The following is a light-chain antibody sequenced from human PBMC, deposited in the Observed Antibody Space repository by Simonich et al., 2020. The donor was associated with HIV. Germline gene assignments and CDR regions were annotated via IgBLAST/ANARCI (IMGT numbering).Light chain of an antibody. V-gene: IGLV6-57*03. J-gene: IGLJ3*02. CDR1: SGSIASHY. CDR2: EDN. Sequence: NFMLTQPHSVSESPGKTVTISCTRSSGSIASHYVQWYQQRPGSAPTTMIYEDNQIPSGVPARCSGSIDSSSNSASLTSSGLKTEDEADYFCQSFVSTTWVFGGGTKLTVL. CDR3: QSFVSTTWV.